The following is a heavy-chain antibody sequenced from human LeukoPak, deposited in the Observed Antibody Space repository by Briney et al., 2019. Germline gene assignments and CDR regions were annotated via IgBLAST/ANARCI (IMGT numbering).Heavy chain of an antibody. CDR3: ARGGGYCSSTSCFYFDY. D-gene: IGHD2-2*01. CDR2: IYYSGST. Sequence: SQTLSLTCTVSGGSISSGDYYWRWLRQPPGKGLEWIGYIYYSGSTYYNPSLKSRVTISVDTSKNQFSLKLSSVTAADTAVYYCARGGGYCSSTSCFYFDYWGQGTLVTVSS. V-gene: IGHV4-30-4*01. J-gene: IGHJ4*02. CDR1: GGSISSGDYY.